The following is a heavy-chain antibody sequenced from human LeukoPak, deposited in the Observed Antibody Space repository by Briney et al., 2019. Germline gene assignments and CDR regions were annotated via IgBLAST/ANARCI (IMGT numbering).Heavy chain of an antibody. D-gene: IGHD6-13*01. CDR1: GGSISSSSYY. Sequence: SETLSLTCTVSGGSISSSSYYWGWIRQPPGKGLEWIGSIYYSGSTYYHPSLKSRVTISVDTSKNQFSLKLSSVTAADTAVYYCARRMQQLVRRAFDIWGQGTMVTVSS. V-gene: IGHV4-39*01. CDR2: IYYSGST. J-gene: IGHJ3*02. CDR3: ARRMQQLVRRAFDI.